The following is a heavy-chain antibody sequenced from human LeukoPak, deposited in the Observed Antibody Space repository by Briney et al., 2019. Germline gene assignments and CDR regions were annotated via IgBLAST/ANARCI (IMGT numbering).Heavy chain of an antibody. Sequence: GGSLRLSCAASGFTFSSYGMHWVRQAPGKGLEWVAVIWYDGSNKYYADSVKGRFTISRDNSKNTLYLQMNGLRAEDTAVYYCARPPTSSSMYYFDYWGQGTLVTVSS. J-gene: IGHJ4*02. V-gene: IGHV3-33*01. CDR1: GFTFSSYG. CDR3: ARPPTSSSMYYFDY. CDR2: IWYDGSNK. D-gene: IGHD2-2*01.